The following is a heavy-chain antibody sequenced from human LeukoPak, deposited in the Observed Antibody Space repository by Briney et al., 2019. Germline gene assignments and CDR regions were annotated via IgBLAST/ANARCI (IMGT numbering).Heavy chain of an antibody. J-gene: IGHJ4*02. CDR2: INPNSGGT. CDR1: GYTFTGYY. Sequence: ASVKVSCKASGYTFTGYYMHWVRQAPGQGLEWMGWINPNSGGTNYAQKFQGRVTMTRETSISTAYMELSRLRSDDTAVYYCARDARIAVAGGEFDYWGQGTLVTVSS. CDR3: ARDARIAVAGGEFDY. V-gene: IGHV1-2*02. D-gene: IGHD6-19*01.